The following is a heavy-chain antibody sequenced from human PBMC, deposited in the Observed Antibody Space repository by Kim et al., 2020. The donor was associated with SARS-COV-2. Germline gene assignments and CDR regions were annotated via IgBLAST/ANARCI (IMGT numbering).Heavy chain of an antibody. CDR3: ASRNGYNSFSYYYYGMDV. CDR1: GFTVSSNY. D-gene: IGHD5-12*01. J-gene: IGHJ6*02. V-gene: IGHV3-66*01. Sequence: GGSLRLSCAASGFTVSSNYMSWVRQAPGKGLEWVSVIYSGGSTYYADSLKGRFTISRDNSKNTLYLQMNSLRAEDTAVYYCASRNGYNSFSYYYYGMDVWGQGTTVTVSS. CDR2: IYSGGST.